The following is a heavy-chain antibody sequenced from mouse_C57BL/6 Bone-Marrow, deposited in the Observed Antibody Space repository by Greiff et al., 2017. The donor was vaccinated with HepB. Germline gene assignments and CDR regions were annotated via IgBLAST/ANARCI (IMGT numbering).Heavy chain of an antibody. V-gene: IGHV1-78*01. CDR1: GYTFTDHT. Sequence: QVQLQQCDAELVKPGASVKISCKVSGYTFTDHTIHWMKQRPEQGLEWIGYIYPRDGSTKCNEKFKGKATLTAEKSSSTSNMQLNSLTSEDSAVYFCARRVEYYAMDYWGQGTSVTVSS. D-gene: IGHD1-1*01. J-gene: IGHJ4*01. CDR3: ARRVEYYAMDY. CDR2: IYPRDGST.